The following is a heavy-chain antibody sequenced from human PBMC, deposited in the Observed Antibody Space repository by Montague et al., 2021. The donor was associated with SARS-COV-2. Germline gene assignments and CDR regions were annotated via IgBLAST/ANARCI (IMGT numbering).Heavy chain of an antibody. J-gene: IGHJ4*01. CDR2: IYYRGNT. V-gene: IGHV4-59*08. CDR1: GGSINNFF. D-gene: IGHD4-17*01. Sequence: SETLSLTCTVSGGSINNFFWSWIRQPPGKGLEWIGYIYYRGNTNSNPSLASRVTMSVAKSRNQFSLSLTSVSAADTAVDYCVRTGTQGGGDVWGQGTLVTVSS. CDR3: VRTGTQGGGDV.